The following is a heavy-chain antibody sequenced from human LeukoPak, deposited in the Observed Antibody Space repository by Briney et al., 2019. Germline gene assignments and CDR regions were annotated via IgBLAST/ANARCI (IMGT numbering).Heavy chain of an antibody. V-gene: IGHV4-34*01. CDR2: INHSGST. CDR3: ARAGKGHSGYGGYWFDP. J-gene: IGHJ5*02. CDR1: GGSFSGYY. Sequence: PSETLSLTCAVYGGSFSGYYWSWIRQPPGKGLEWIGEINHSGSTNYNPSLKSRVTISVDTSKNQFSLKLSSVTAADTAVYYCARAGKGHSGYGGYWFDPWGQGTLVTVSS. D-gene: IGHD5-12*01.